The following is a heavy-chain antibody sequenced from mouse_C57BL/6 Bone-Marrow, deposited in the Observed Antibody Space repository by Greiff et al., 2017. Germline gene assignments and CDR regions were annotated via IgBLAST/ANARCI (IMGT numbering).Heavy chain of an antibody. Sequence: DVMLVESGEGLVKPGGSLKLSCAASGFTFSSYAMSWVRQTPEKRLEWVAYISSGGDYIYYADTVKGRFTISRDNARNTLYLQMSSLKSEDTAMYYCTRGTTVPHWYFDVWGTGTTVTVSS. CDR3: TRGTTVPHWYFDV. CDR1: GFTFSSYA. J-gene: IGHJ1*03. V-gene: IGHV5-9-1*02. CDR2: ISSGGDYI. D-gene: IGHD1-1*01.